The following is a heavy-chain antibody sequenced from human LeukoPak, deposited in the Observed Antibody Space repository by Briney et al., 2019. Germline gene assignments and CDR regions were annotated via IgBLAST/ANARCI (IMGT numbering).Heavy chain of an antibody. Sequence: RASVKASCKASGYTFTGYYIHWVRQAPGQGLEWMGRINPNNGGTNYAQKFQGRVTMTRDMSMSTAYMELSRLRSVDTAVYYCAGEDNSSGYRPFDIWGQGTMVTVPS. J-gene: IGHJ3*02. CDR1: GYTFTGYY. CDR2: INPNNGGT. V-gene: IGHV1-2*06. D-gene: IGHD3-22*01. CDR3: AGEDNSSGYRPFDI.